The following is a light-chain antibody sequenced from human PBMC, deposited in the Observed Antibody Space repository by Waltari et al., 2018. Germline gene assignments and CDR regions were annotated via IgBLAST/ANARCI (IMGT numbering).Light chain of an antibody. CDR1: QSISSY. V-gene: IGKV1-39*01. CDR3: QQSYTPLT. CDR2: AAS. J-gene: IGKJ4*01. Sequence: DIQMTQSPSSLSASVGDRVTITCRASQSISSYLNWYQQNPGKAPKLLIYAASSLQSGVPSRFSGSGSGTDFTLTISSLQPEDFATYFCQQSYTPLTFGGGTKVEIK.